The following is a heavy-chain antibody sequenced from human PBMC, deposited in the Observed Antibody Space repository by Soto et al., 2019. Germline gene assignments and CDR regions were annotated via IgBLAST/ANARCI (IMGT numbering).Heavy chain of an antibody. CDR3: ARRNYYDSSGSRFFDY. D-gene: IGHD3-22*01. Sequence: GEPRNMSCKGSGYSFTKYCIDCVVQMPGKGLEWMGIIYPGDSDTRYSPSFQGQVTISADKSISTAYLQWSSLKASDTAMYYCARRNYYDSSGSRFFDYWGQGALVTVPQ. J-gene: IGHJ4*02. CDR2: IYPGDSDT. CDR1: GYSFTKYC. V-gene: IGHV5-51*01.